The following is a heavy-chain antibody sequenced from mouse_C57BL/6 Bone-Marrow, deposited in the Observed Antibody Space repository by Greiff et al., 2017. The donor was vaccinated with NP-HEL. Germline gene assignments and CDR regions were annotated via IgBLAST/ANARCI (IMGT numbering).Heavy chain of an antibody. Sequence: EVKVEESGGGLVKPGGSLKLSCAASGFTFSDYGMHWVRQAPEKGLEWVAYISSGSSTIYYADTVKGRFTISRDNAKNTLCLQMTSLRSEDTAMYYCARPWDYGSFDYWGQGTTLTVSS. V-gene: IGHV5-17*01. J-gene: IGHJ2*01. CDR2: ISSGSSTI. CDR1: GFTFSDYG. CDR3: ARPWDYGSFDY. D-gene: IGHD1-1*01.